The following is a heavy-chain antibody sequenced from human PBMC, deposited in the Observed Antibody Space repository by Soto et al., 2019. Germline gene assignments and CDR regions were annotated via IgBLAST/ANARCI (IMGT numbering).Heavy chain of an antibody. CDR1: GFTVSSNY. Sequence: GGSLRLSCAASGFTVSSNYMSWVRQAPGKGLEWVSVIYSGGSTYYADSVKGRFTISRDNSKNTLYLQMNSLRAEDTAVYYCANGIGIYCSGGSCYSDAFDIWGQGTMVTVSS. J-gene: IGHJ3*02. CDR2: IYSGGST. D-gene: IGHD2-15*01. V-gene: IGHV3-53*01. CDR3: ANGIGIYCSGGSCYSDAFDI.